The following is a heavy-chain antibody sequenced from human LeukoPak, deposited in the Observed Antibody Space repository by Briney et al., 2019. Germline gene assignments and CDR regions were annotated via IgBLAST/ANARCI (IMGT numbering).Heavy chain of an antibody. CDR2: TYSGGST. J-gene: IGHJ4*02. Sequence: GGSLRLSCAASGFTVSSNYMSWVRQAPGKGLEWVSVTYSGGSTDYADSVKGRFILSRDNAKNTLYLQMNSLRAEESAVYYCARVLDLEWGNYDTSGYHDYWGQGSLVIVSS. V-gene: IGHV3-66*01. D-gene: IGHD3-22*01. CDR1: GFTVSSNY. CDR3: ARVLDLEWGNYDTSGYHDY.